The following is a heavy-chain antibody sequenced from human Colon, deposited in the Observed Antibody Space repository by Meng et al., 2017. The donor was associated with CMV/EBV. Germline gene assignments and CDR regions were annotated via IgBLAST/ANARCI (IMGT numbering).Heavy chain of an antibody. V-gene: IGHV3-48*02. J-gene: IGHJ4*02. CDR1: GFTFSSYE. Sequence: GESLKISCVGSGFTFSSYEMNWVRQAPGKGLEWVAYISSGGHTINYADSVKGRFTISRDNAKNSLYLQMNSLTKEDTALYYCTTGAGWGNRYYFDFWGQGTLVTVSS. CDR2: ISSGGHTI. CDR3: TTGAGWGNRYYFDF. D-gene: IGHD2-8*02.